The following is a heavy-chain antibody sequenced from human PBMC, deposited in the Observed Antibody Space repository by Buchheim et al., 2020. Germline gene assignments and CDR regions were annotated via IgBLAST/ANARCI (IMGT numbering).Heavy chain of an antibody. CDR2: ISGSGGST. Sequence: EVQLLESGGGLVQPGGSLRLSCAASGFTFSSYAMSWVRQAPGKGLEWVSAISGSGGSTYYADSVKGRFTISRDNSKNTVYLQMNSLRAEDTAVYYCAKMIVVVINSWLGWFDPWGQGTL. D-gene: IGHD3-22*01. CDR3: AKMIVVVINSWLGWFDP. V-gene: IGHV3-23*01. CDR1: GFTFSSYA. J-gene: IGHJ5*02.